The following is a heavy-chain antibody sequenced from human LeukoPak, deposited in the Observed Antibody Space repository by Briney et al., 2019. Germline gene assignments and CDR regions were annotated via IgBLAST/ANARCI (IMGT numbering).Heavy chain of an antibody. CDR3: ARGGYCSGGSCYSTVGYFQH. Sequence: SETLSPTCTVSGGSISSYYWSWIRQPPGKGLEWIGYIYYSGSTNYNPSLKSRVTISVDTSKNQFSLKLSSVTVADTAVYYCARGGYCSGGSCYSTVGYFQHWGQGTLVTVSS. CDR1: GGSISSYY. V-gene: IGHV4-59*01. CDR2: IYYSGST. D-gene: IGHD2-15*01. J-gene: IGHJ1*01.